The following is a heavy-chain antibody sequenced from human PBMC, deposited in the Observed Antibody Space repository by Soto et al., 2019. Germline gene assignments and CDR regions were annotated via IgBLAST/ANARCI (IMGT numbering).Heavy chain of an antibody. CDR1: GYTFTSYY. D-gene: IGHD6-6*01. J-gene: IGHJ6*04. CDR2: INLSGGST. Sequence: QVQLVQSGAEVKKPGASVKVSCKASGYTFTSYYMHWVRQAPGQGLEWMGIINLSGGSTSYAQKFQGRVTMTRETSTSTVYMELSSLRSEDTAVYYCARYHKVGSSSYYYDGMDVWGKGTTVTVSS. V-gene: IGHV1-46*01. CDR3: ARYHKVGSSSYYYDGMDV.